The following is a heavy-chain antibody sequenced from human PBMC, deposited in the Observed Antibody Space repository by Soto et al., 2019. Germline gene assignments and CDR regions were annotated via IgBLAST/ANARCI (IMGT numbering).Heavy chain of an antibody. Sequence: QVQLQQWGAGLLKPSETLSLTCAVYGGSFSGYYWNWIRQPPGKGLEWIGEINHSGSTNYNPSLKSRVTISVDTSKNQFSLKLSSVTAADTAVYYSARGWGRIFDYWGQGTLVTVSS. CDR1: GGSFSGYY. D-gene: IGHD7-27*01. V-gene: IGHV4-34*01. CDR3: ARGWGRIFDY. CDR2: INHSGST. J-gene: IGHJ4*02.